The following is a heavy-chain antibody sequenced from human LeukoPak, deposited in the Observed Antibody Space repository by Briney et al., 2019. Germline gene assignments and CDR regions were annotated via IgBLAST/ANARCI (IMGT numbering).Heavy chain of an antibody. J-gene: IGHJ4*02. Sequence: SETLSLTCTVSGGSISSSSYYWGWIRQPPGKGLEWIGNIYYSGSTYCNPSLKSRVTISVDTSKNQFSLKLSSVTAADTAVYYCARGGYFDWLLGYWGQGTLVTVS. CDR1: GGSISSSSYY. CDR2: IYYSGST. CDR3: ARGGYFDWLLGY. V-gene: IGHV4-39*07. D-gene: IGHD3-9*01.